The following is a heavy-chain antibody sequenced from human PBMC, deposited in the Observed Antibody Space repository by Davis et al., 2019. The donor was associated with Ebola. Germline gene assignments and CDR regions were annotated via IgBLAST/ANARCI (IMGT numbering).Heavy chain of an antibody. V-gene: IGHV3-30*09. CDR3: ARGSGWYYFDY. Sequence: PGGSLRLSCAASGFTFSGSALHWVRQAPGKGLEWVAFMSPDGNIKNYADSVKGRFAISRDNSKNTLYLQMSSLRTDDTAVYYCARGSGWYYFDYWGQGTLVTVSS. D-gene: IGHD6-19*01. CDR1: GFTFSGSA. CDR2: MSPDGNIK. J-gene: IGHJ4*02.